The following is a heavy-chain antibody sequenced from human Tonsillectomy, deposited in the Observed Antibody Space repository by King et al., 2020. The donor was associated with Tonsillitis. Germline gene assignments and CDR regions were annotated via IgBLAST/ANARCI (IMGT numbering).Heavy chain of an antibody. V-gene: IGHV3-30-3*01. D-gene: IGHD3-9*01. J-gene: IGHJ6*02. CDR1: GFTFSSYA. CDR2: ISYDGSIK. CDR3: ARDLLPCDILTGCPNYYYYGMDV. Sequence: VQLVESGGGVVQPGRSLRLSCAASGFTFSSYAMHWVRQAPGKGLEWVAVISYDGSIKYYADSVKGRFTISRDNSKNTLYLQMNSLRAEVTAVYYCARDLLPCDILTGCPNYYYYGMDVWGQGTTVTVSS.